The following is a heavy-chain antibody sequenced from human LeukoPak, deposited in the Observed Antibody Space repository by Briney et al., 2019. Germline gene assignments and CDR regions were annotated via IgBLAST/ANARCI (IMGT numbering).Heavy chain of an antibody. J-gene: IGHJ4*02. V-gene: IGHV3-53*01. CDR1: GVSVSTNY. CDR3: ARGALYDSSGYRLEDY. Sequence: GGSLRLSCVVSGVSVSTNYMSWVRQAPGKGLEWVSVVYAGGGTYYADFVKGRFIISRDDSENTLYLQMNSLRVDDTAVYYCARGALYDSSGYRLEDYWGQGTLVTVSS. D-gene: IGHD3-22*01. CDR2: VYAGGGT.